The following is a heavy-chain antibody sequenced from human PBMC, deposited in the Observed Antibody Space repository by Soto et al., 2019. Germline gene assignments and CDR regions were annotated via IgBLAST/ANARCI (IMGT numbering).Heavy chain of an antibody. CDR3: ARSQTKVTSYED. CDR1: GGSVSSGSYY. Sequence: PSETLSLTCTVSGGSVSSGSYYWSWIRQPPGKGLEWIGYIYHSGSTYYNPSLKSRVTISVDRSKNQFSLKLSSVTAADTAVYYCARSQTKVTSYEDWGQGTRVNVSS. CDR2: IYHSGST. V-gene: IGHV4-30-2*01. D-gene: IGHD4-17*01. J-gene: IGHJ4*02.